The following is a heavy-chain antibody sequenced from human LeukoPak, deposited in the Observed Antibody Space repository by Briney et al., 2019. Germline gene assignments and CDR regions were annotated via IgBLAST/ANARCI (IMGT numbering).Heavy chain of an antibody. D-gene: IGHD4-17*01. CDR1: GFTFSSYA. CDR2: ISGSGGST. J-gene: IGHJ6*03. V-gene: IGHV3-23*01. Sequence: GGSLRLSCAASGFTFSSYAMSWVRQAPGKGLEWVSAISGSGGSTYYADSVKGRLTISRDNSKNTLYLQMNSLRAEDTAVYYCAKDATVLYYYYMDVWGKGTTVTVSS. CDR3: AKDATVLYYYYMDV.